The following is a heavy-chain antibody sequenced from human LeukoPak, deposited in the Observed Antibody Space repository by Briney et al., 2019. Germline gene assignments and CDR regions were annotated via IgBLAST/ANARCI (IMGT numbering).Heavy chain of an antibody. J-gene: IGHJ4*02. D-gene: IGHD2-2*02. CDR3: ASSLAYCSSTSCYTAFDY. V-gene: IGHV1-8*03. CDR1: GYTFTSYD. Sequence: WASVKVSCEASGYTFTSYDINWVRQATGQGLEWMGWMNPNSGNTGYAQKFQGRVTITRNTSISTAYMELSSLRSEDTAVYYCASSLAYCSSTSCYTAFDYWGQGTLVTVS. CDR2: MNPNSGNT.